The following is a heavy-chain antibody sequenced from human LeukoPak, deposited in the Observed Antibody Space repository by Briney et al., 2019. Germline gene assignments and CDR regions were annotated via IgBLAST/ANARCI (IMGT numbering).Heavy chain of an antibody. CDR2: INPNSGGT. V-gene: IGHV1-2*04. CDR1: GYTSTGYY. J-gene: IGHJ4*02. Sequence: GASVKVSCKASGYTSTGYYMHWVRQAPGQGLEWMGWINPNSGGTNYAQKFQGWVTMTRDTSISTAYMELSRLRSDDTAVYYCARDFGSRYGSGSYNFDYWGQGTLVTVSS. CDR3: ARDFGSRYGSGSYNFDY. D-gene: IGHD3-10*01.